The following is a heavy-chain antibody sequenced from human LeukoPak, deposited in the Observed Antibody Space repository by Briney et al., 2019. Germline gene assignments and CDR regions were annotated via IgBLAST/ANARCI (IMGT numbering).Heavy chain of an antibody. V-gene: IGHV4-59*01. Sequence: SETLSLTCTVSGGSISNSYLTWIRQPPGKGLEWIGYIYLTGSTNYNPSLKSRVTISVDTSKNQFSLKLTSVTAADTAVYYCAREISMTVGGGAFDIWGQGTMVTVSS. J-gene: IGHJ3*02. CDR2: IYLTGST. CDR3: AREISMTVGGGAFDI. CDR1: GGSISNSY. D-gene: IGHD3-22*01.